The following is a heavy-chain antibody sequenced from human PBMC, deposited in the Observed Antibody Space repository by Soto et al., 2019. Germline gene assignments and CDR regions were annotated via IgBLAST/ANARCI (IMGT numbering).Heavy chain of an antibody. J-gene: IGHJ4*01. CDR2: IYYNGRT. D-gene: IGHD2-21*02. Sequence: QVQLQESGPGLVKPSETLSLTCTVSGGSVSSGSYYWSWIRQPPGKGLEWIGYIYYNGRTNYNPSLKSRITLSADTSKNHFSLKLNSVTAADTAVYSCARGGAYCGGDCSPHYLHYWGHGTLVTVSS. CDR1: GGSVSSGSYY. CDR3: ARGGAYCGGDCSPHYLHY. V-gene: IGHV4-61*03.